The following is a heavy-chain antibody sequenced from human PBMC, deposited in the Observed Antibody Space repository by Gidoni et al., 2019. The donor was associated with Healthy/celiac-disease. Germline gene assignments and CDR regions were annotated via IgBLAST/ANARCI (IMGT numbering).Heavy chain of an antibody. Sequence: QVQLVESGGGVVQPGRSLRLSCAASGFTFRSYGMHWVRQAPGKGLEWVAVISYDGSNKYYADSVKGRFTISRDNSKNTLYLQMNSLRAEDTAVYYCAKDVAVTTGGWFDPWGQGTLVTVSS. V-gene: IGHV3-30*18. CDR3: AKDVAVTTGGWFDP. CDR2: ISYDGSNK. D-gene: IGHD4-17*01. CDR1: GFTFRSYG. J-gene: IGHJ5*02.